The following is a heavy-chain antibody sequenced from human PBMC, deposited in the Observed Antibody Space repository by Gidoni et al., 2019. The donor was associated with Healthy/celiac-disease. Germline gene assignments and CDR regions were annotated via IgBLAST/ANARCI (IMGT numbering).Heavy chain of an antibody. CDR2: INPILGIA. D-gene: IGHD5-12*01. J-gene: IGHJ4*02. Sequence: QVQPVQSGAEVKTPGSSVQVSCMASGGTFSSSTISWLRQAPGPGLEWMGRINPILGIANDAQKFQGRVTITADKSTSTAYMELSSLRSEDTAVYYCAREEGRDGYNGWGQGTLVTVSS. V-gene: IGHV1-69*08. CDR3: AREEGRDGYNG. CDR1: GGTFSSST.